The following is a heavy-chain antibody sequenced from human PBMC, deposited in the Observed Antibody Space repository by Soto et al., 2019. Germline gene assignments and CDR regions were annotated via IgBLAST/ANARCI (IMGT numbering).Heavy chain of an antibody. V-gene: IGHV4-59*08. Sequence: QVQLQESGPGLVKPSETLSLTCTVSGGSISSYYWSWIRQPPGKGLEWIGYIYYSGSTNYTPSLKSRVTISVDTSKNQFSLKLSSVTAADTAVYYCARGSFSLAGTYYYMDVWGKGTTVTVSS. CDR2: IYYSGST. CDR1: GGSISSYY. CDR3: ARGSFSLAGTYYYMDV. D-gene: IGHD6-13*01. J-gene: IGHJ6*03.